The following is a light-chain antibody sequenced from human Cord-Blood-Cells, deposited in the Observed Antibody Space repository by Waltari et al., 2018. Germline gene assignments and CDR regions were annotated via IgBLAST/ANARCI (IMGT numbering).Light chain of an antibody. Sequence: SYVLTQPPSVSVAPGQTARITCGGNNIGSKSVHWYQQKPGQAPVLVVYDDSDRPAGSPERFAGSNSGNTATLTISRVEAGDEADYYCQVWDSSSDHPVFGTGTKVTVL. CDR3: QVWDSSSDHPV. CDR2: DDS. CDR1: NIGSKS. J-gene: IGLJ1*01. V-gene: IGLV3-21*02.